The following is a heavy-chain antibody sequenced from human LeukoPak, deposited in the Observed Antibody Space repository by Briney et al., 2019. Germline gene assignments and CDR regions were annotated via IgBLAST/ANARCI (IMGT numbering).Heavy chain of an antibody. CDR2: IRADGSNK. Sequence: GGSPRLSCAASGFTFSSYGMHWVRQAPGKGLEWVAFIRADGSNKYYADSVKGRFTISRDNSKNTLYLQMNSLRAEDTAVYYCARGRGSGYYYYAFDIWGQGTMVTVSS. CDR3: ARGRGSGYYYYAFDI. D-gene: IGHD3-22*01. CDR1: GFTFSSYG. J-gene: IGHJ3*02. V-gene: IGHV3-30*02.